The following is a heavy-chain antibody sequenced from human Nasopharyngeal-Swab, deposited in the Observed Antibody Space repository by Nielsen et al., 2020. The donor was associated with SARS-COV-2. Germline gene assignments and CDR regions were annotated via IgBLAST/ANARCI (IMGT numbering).Heavy chain of an antibody. Sequence: GSLKISCAASGFTFSGYWMHWVRQAPGKGLVWVSRINSDGSSTRYADSVKGRFTISRDNAKNSLYLQMNSLRAEDTAVYYCATGDYYDSSGPYWGQGTLVTVSS. CDR2: INSDGSST. V-gene: IGHV3-74*01. CDR3: ATGDYYDSSGPY. CDR1: GFTFSGYW. J-gene: IGHJ4*02. D-gene: IGHD3-22*01.